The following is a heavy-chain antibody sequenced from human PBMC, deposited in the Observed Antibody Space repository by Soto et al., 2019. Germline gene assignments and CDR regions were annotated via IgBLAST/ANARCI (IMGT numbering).Heavy chain of an antibody. J-gene: IGHJ4*02. V-gene: IGHV4-59*08. CDR1: GGSISNYY. CDR3: ARGHYDFWSGYFATIDY. CDR2: IHYSGNT. Sequence: QVQLQESGPGLVKPSETLSLTCTVSGGSISNYYWSWIRQPPGKGLEWIGYIHYSGNTNYNPSLKSRVTISADTSENQFALKLSSVTAADTAVYYCARGHYDFWSGYFATIDYWGQGTLVTVSS. D-gene: IGHD3-3*01.